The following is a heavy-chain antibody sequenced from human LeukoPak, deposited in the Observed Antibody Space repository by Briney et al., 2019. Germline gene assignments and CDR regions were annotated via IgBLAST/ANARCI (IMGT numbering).Heavy chain of an antibody. CDR1: GFTFSSYG. Sequence: PGGSLRLSCAASGFTFSSYGMHWVRQAPGKGLEWVAVIWYDGSNKYYADSVKGRFTISRDNSKNTLYLQMNSLRAEDTAVYYCARDLYSSGWYGPGEDYWGQGTLVTVSS. V-gene: IGHV3-33*01. CDR3: ARDLYSSGWYGPGEDY. J-gene: IGHJ4*02. CDR2: IWYDGSNK. D-gene: IGHD6-19*01.